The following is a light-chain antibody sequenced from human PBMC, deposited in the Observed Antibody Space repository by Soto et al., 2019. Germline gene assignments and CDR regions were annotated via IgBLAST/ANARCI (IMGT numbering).Light chain of an antibody. CDR2: EVS. CDR3: SSYTTISTLEV. CDR1: SSDGGCYNY. Sequence: QSVLTQPASVSGSPGQSITISCTGTSSDGGCYNYVSWYQQHPGKAPKLMIYEVSNRPSGVSNRFSGSKSGNTASLTISGLQAEDEADYYCSSYTTISTLEVFGGGTKVTVL. V-gene: IGLV2-14*01. J-gene: IGLJ3*02.